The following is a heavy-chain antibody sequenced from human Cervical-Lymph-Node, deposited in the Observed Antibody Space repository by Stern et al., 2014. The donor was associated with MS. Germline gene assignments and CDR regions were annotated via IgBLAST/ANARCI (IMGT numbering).Heavy chain of an antibody. CDR3: ARDARRGDYYGLDV. CDR2: ITGSGTYI. CDR1: GFSFSTYS. D-gene: IGHD3-10*01. V-gene: IGHV3-21*01. J-gene: IGHJ6*02. Sequence: EVNLVESGGGLVKPGGSLRLSCAASGFSFSTYSMTWVRQAPGKGLEWVSSITGSGTYIYYADLVKGRFTISRDNAKNSLYLQMNSLRAEDTAVYYCARDARRGDYYGLDVWGQGTTVTVSS.